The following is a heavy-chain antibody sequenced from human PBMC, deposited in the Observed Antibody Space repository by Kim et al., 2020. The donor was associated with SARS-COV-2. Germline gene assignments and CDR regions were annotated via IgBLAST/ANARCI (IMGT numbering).Heavy chain of an antibody. J-gene: IGHJ3*02. V-gene: IGHV3-30-3*01. CDR3: ARWAVREVVNSLSDAFDI. Sequence: GGSLRLSCAASGFTFSSYAMHWVRQAPGKGLEWVAVISYDGSNKYYADSVKGRFTISRDNSKNTLYLQMNSLRAEDTAVYYCARWAVREVVNSLSDAFDIWGQGTMVTVSS. CDR2: ISYDGSNK. D-gene: IGHD2-15*01. CDR1: GFTFSSYA.